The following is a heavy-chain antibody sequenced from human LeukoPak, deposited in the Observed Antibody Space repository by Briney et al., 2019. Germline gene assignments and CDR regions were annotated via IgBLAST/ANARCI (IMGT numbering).Heavy chain of an antibody. CDR1: GGSTSSSNW. D-gene: IGHD4-17*01. CDR3: GGGDMGYFDY. Sequence: SETLSLTCAVSGGSTSSSNWWSWVRQPPGKGLEWIGEIYHSGSTNYNPSLKSRVTISLDMSKDQFSLKLSSVTAADTAVYYCGGGDMGYFDYWGQGTLVTVSS. V-gene: IGHV4-4*02. J-gene: IGHJ4*02. CDR2: IYHSGST.